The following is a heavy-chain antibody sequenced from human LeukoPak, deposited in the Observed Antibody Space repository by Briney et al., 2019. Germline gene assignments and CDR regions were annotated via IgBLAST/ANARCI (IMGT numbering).Heavy chain of an antibody. V-gene: IGHV4-4*07. D-gene: IGHD2-2*01. Sequence: PSETLSLTCTVSGGSISSYYWSWIRQPAGTGLEWIGRIYTSGSTNYNPSLKSRVTMSVDTPKNQFSLKLSSVTAADTAVYYCAREEGYCSSTSCSYFDYWGQGTLVTVSS. CDR2: IYTSGST. CDR3: AREEGYCSSTSCSYFDY. J-gene: IGHJ4*02. CDR1: GGSISSYY.